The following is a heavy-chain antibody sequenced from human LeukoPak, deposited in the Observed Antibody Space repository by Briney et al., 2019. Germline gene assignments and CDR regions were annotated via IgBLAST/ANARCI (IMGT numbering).Heavy chain of an antibody. D-gene: IGHD3-10*01. CDR1: GGSISSSSYY. J-gene: IGHJ3*02. Sequence: SETLSLTCTVSGGSISSSSYYWGWIRQPPGKGLEWIGSIYYSGSTYYNPSLKSLVTISVDTSKNQFSLKLSSVTAADRAVYYCARVRKVRGVPNAFDIWGQGTMVTVSS. CDR3: ARVRKVRGVPNAFDI. V-gene: IGHV4-39*07. CDR2: IYYSGST.